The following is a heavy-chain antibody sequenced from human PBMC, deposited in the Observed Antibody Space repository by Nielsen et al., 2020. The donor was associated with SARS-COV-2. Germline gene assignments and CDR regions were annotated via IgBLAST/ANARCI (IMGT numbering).Heavy chain of an antibody. CDR2: IHYSGST. Sequence: SETLSLTCIVSGGSISRYYWSWIRQPPGKGLEWIGYIHYSGSTNYNPSLKSRVTISVDTSKNQFSLKLSSVTAADTAVYYCARVRDDSSGYFLLDYWGQGTLVTVSS. CDR1: GGSISRYY. V-gene: IGHV4-59*01. J-gene: IGHJ4*02. CDR3: ARVRDDSSGYFLLDY. D-gene: IGHD3-22*01.